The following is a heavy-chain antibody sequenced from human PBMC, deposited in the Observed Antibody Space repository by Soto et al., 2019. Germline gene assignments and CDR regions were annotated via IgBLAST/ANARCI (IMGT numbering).Heavy chain of an antibody. CDR1: GYSFTSYW. CDR2: IAPSGSYA. J-gene: IGHJ4*02. V-gene: IGHV5-10-1*01. CDR3: ASHPLNWSDADS. D-gene: IGHD1-1*01. Sequence: TGRSLKISCQGSGYSFTSYWINWVRQMPGKGLEWVGSIAPSGSYATYGPSFLGHVTISADKSISTAYLQWSRLEASDTAIYYCASHPLNWSDADSWGQGVLVTVSS.